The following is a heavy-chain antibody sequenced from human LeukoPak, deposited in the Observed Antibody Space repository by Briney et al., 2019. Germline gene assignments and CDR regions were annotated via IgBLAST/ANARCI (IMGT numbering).Heavy chain of an antibody. CDR1: GGSPSSYY. J-gene: IGHJ6*03. CDR3: ARDGGDLGPGTIRGSRFYYYYMDV. D-gene: IGHD3-16*01. V-gene: IGHV4-4*07. CDR2: ISTSVRI. Sequence: SETLSLTCSVSGGSPSSYYWSWIRQPAGKGLEWIGRISTSVRINYNPSLKSRVTMSVDTSKNQFHLKLSSVTAADTAVYYCARDGGDLGPGTIRGSRFYYYYMDVWGKGTTVIVSS.